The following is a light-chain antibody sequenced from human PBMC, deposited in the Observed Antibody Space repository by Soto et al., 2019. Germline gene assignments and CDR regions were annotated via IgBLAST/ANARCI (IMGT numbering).Light chain of an antibody. J-gene: IGKJ1*01. Sequence: IQMTQSPSSLSASVGDRVTITCRASQSISSWLAWYQQKPGKAPKLLIYDASSLESGVPSRFSGSGSGTEFTLTISRLQPDDFATYYCQQYNSYRTFGQGTKVDIK. V-gene: IGKV1-5*01. CDR1: QSISSW. CDR2: DAS. CDR3: QQYNSYRT.